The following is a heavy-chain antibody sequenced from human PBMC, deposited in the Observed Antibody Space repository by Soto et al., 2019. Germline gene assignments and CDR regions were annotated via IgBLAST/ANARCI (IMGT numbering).Heavy chain of an antibody. V-gene: IGHV3-21*01. CDR1: VFTVSRCD. CDR2: ISSSASYM. J-gene: IGHJ4*02. Sequence: GGSLRLCCATSVFTVSRCDMNWVRQAPGKGLEWVSFISSSASYMYYADSVKGRFTISRDNSKKSLYLQMNSLRADDTAVYYCARECVDTVTSITIPFDYWGQGALVTVSS. CDR3: ARECVDTVTSITIPFDY. D-gene: IGHD5-12*01.